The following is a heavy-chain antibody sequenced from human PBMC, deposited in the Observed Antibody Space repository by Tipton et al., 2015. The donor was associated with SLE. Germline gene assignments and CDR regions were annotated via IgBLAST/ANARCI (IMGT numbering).Heavy chain of an antibody. CDR2: IHSGGST. J-gene: IGHJ3*02. CDR3: AGPGGYHYYYGMDI. Sequence: SLRLSCAASGFTVSSNYMSWVRQAPGKGLEWVSVIHSGGSTYYADSVKGRFTISRDNSKNTLYLQMNSLRAEDTAVYYCAGPGGYHYYYGMDIWGQGTMVTVSS. D-gene: IGHD3-22*01. V-gene: IGHV3-66*04. CDR1: GFTVSSNY.